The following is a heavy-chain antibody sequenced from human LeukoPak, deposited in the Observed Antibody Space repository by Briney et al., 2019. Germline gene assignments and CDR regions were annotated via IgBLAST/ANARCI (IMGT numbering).Heavy chain of an antibody. CDR2: IWYDGSNK. CDR1: GFTFSSYG. CDR3: ARARFTRYCSGGSCYSFPDY. D-gene: IGHD2-15*01. Sequence: GGSLRLSCAASGFTFSSYGMHWVRQAPGKGLEWVAVIWYDGSNKYYADSVKGRFTISRDNSKNTLYLQMNSLRAEDTAVYYCARARFTRYCSGGSCYSFPDYWGQGTLVTVSS. J-gene: IGHJ4*02. V-gene: IGHV3-33*08.